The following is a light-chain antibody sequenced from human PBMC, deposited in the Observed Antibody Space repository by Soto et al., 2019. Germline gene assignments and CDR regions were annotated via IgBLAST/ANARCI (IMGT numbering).Light chain of an antibody. Sequence: EIVLTQSPGTLSLSPGERATLSCSASQSVTSTYLAWYQQKPGQAPRLLISGASTRATGVPDRFSGSGSGTDFTLTISRLEPEDFAVYYCQQYGSSRAFGQGTKVELK. CDR3: QQYGSSRA. CDR2: GAS. J-gene: IGKJ1*01. V-gene: IGKV3-20*01. CDR1: QSVTSTY.